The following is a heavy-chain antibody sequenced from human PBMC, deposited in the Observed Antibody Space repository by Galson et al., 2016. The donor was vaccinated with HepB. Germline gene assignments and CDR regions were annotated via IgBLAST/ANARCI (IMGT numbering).Heavy chain of an antibody. CDR1: GYTFAAYY. Sequence: SVKVSCKASGYTFAAYYIHWVRLAPGQGLEWLGWINPKSGGTSYAQKFQGRVTMTRDTSITTAYMELNRLRSDDTAVYYCARRIVATMPSYYYYGMDVWGQGTTVTVSS. J-gene: IGHJ6*02. V-gene: IGHV1-2*02. CDR2: INPKSGGT. CDR3: ARRIVATMPSYYYYGMDV. D-gene: IGHD5-12*01.